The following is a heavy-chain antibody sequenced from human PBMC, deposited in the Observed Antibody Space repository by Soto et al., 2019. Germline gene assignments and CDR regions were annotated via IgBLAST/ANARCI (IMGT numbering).Heavy chain of an antibody. CDR1: GYTLTELS. J-gene: IGHJ4*02. D-gene: IGHD3-9*01. Sequence: GASVKVSCKVSGYTLTELSMHWVRQAPGKGLEWMGRIIPILGIANYAQKFQGRVTITADKSTSTAYMELSSLRSEDTAVYYCARAGHYDILTGPYFDYWGQGTLVTVSS. V-gene: IGHV1-69*04. CDR2: IIPILGIA. CDR3: ARAGHYDILTGPYFDY.